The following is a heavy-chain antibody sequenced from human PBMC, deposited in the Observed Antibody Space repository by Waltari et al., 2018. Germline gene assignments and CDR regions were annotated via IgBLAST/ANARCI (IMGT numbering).Heavy chain of an antibody. CDR3: AKDRGGRVVRTVGAYYFDY. V-gene: IGHV3-30*02. CDR1: GFTFSSYG. Sequence: QVQLVESGGGVVQPGGSLRLSCAASGFTFSSYGMHWVRQAPGKGLEWVAFIRYDGNNKNYADSVKGRFTISRDNSKNTLYLQMNSLRAEDTAVYYCAKDRGGRVVRTVGAYYFDYWGQGTLVTVSS. D-gene: IGHD1-26*01. J-gene: IGHJ4*02. CDR2: IRYDGNNK.